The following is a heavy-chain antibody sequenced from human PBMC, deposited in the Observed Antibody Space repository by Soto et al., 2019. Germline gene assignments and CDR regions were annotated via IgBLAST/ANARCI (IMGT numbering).Heavy chain of an antibody. CDR3: ARGEVPTIRGDLDY. Sequence: GGSLRLSCAASGFIFSNYAMHWVRQAPGKGLEWVAVISYDGSNKYYADSVKGQFTISRDNSKNTLYLQMNSLRPEDTAVYYCARGEVPTIRGDLDYWGQGILVTVSS. D-gene: IGHD5-12*01. V-gene: IGHV3-30-3*01. CDR1: GFIFSNYA. CDR2: ISYDGSNK. J-gene: IGHJ4*02.